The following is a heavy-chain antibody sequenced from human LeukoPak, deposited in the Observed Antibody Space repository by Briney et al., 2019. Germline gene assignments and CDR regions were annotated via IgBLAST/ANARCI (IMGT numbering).Heavy chain of an antibody. CDR3: ARGANYDSSGYLDY. Sequence: GGSLRLSCAASGFTVSNNYMIWVRQPPGKGLEWVSVIYVGGSTYYEDSVKGRFTISRDTSKNTLYLQMNSLRAEDTAVYYCARGANYDSSGYLDYWGQGTLVTVSS. D-gene: IGHD3-22*01. V-gene: IGHV3-53*05. CDR1: GFTVSNNY. J-gene: IGHJ4*02. CDR2: IYVGGST.